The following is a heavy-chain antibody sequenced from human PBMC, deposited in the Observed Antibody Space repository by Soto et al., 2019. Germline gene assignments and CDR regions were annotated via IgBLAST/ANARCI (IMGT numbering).Heavy chain of an antibody. Sequence: QVRLVQSGAEVRKPGASVKVSCEASGYTFTSYDIYWVRQATGQGLEWMGWMNPNTGNSGYAQKFQGRVTMTSDTSISTAHMELSSLRSEETAVYYCARRAETNGWNGFGADKYYFDFWGQGTLVTVSS. D-gene: IGHD1-1*01. CDR3: ARRAETNGWNGFGADKYYFDF. CDR1: GYTFTSYD. V-gene: IGHV1-8*01. J-gene: IGHJ4*02. CDR2: MNPNTGNS.